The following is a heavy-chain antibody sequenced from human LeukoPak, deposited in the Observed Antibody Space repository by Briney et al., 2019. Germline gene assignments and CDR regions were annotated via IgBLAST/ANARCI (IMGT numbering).Heavy chain of an antibody. CDR3: AKNLGQAVAGTLGY. J-gene: IGHJ4*02. Sequence: GRSLRLSCAASGFTFSSYGMHWVRQAPGKGLEWVAVISYDGSNKYYADSVKGRFTISRDNSKNTLYLQMNSLRAEDTAVYYCAKNLGQAVAGTLGYWGQGTLVTVSS. D-gene: IGHD6-19*01. CDR2: ISYDGSNK. V-gene: IGHV3-30*18. CDR1: GFTFSSYG.